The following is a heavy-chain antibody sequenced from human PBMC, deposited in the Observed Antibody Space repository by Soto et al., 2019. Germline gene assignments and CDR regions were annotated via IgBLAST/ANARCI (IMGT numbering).Heavy chain of an antibody. J-gene: IGHJ4*02. V-gene: IGHV3-23*01. CDR3: PIGGRGSYYYD. CDR1: GFTFSSYA. CDR2: ISGSGDST. Sequence: EVQLLESGGGLVQPGGSLRLSCAASGFTFSSYAMRWVRQAPVKGLEWVSAISGSGDSTYYADSVKGRFTISRDISKNTLFLQLDSLRAEDKAVYYCPIGGRGSYYYDWGQGTLVIVSS. D-gene: IGHD1-26*01.